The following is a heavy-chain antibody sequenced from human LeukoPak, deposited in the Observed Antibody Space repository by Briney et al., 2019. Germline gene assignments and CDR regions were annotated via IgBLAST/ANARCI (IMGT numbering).Heavy chain of an antibody. V-gene: IGHV1-8*01. CDR3: ARAPRVTRTQGSYYYMDV. D-gene: IGHD4-23*01. Sequence: ASVKVSCKASGYTFTSYDINWVRQATGQGLEWMGWMNPNSGNTGYAQKFQGRVTMTRNTYISTAYMELSSLRSEDTAVYYCARAPRVTRTQGSYYYMDVWGKGTTVTISS. J-gene: IGHJ6*03. CDR1: GYTFTSYD. CDR2: MNPNSGNT.